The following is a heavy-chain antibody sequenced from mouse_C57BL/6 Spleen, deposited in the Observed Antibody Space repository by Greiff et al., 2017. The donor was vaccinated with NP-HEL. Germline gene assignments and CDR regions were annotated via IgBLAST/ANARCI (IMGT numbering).Heavy chain of an antibody. J-gene: IGHJ4*01. D-gene: IGHD1-1*01. Sequence: QVQLQQSGAELVRPGASVTLSCTASGYTFTDYEMHWVKQTPVHGLEWIGAIDPETGGTAYNQKFKGKAILTADKSSITAYMELRSLTSEDSAVYYSCGTYYAMDYWGQGTSVTVDS. V-gene: IGHV1-15*01. CDR3: CGTYYAMDY. CDR1: GYTFTDYE. CDR2: IDPETGGT.